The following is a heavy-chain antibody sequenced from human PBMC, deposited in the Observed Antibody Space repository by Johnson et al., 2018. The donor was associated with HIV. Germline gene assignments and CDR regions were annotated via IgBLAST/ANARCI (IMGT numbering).Heavy chain of an antibody. D-gene: IGHD2-2*01. Sequence: VQLVESGGGLVKPGGSLRLSCAASGFSFSDYYMSWIRQAPGKGLEWVANIKQDGSENYYVDSVKGRFTISRDNATNSLYLQMNSLRAEDTAVYYCAREGFVVLPAAMRLFAFDIWGQVTMVTVSS. CDR1: GFSFSDYY. CDR2: IKQDGSEN. V-gene: IGHV3-7*01. CDR3: AREGFVVLPAAMRLFAFDI. J-gene: IGHJ3*02.